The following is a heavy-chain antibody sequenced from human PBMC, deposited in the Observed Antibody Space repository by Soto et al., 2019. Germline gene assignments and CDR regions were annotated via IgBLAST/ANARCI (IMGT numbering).Heavy chain of an antibody. CDR2: ISSSSSTI. CDR1: GFTFSSYS. V-gene: IGHV3-48*02. D-gene: IGHD3-9*01. J-gene: IGHJ4*02. Sequence: EVQLVESGGGLVQPGGSLRLSCAASGFTFSSYSMNWVRQAPGKGLEWVSYISSSSSTIYYADSVKGRFTISRDNAKNSLYLQMNSLRDEDTAVYYCASAGYFDWLLSNYFDYWGQGTLVTVSS. CDR3: ASAGYFDWLLSNYFDY.